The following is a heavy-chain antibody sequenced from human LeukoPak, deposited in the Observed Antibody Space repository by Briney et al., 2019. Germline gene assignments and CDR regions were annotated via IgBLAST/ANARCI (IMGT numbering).Heavy chain of an antibody. CDR2: INPNSGGT. CDR1: GYIFTDYY. V-gene: IGHV1-2*02. CDR3: ATVGYCSSTSCYNY. J-gene: IGHJ4*02. Sequence: ASVKVSCKASGYIFTDYYMHWVRQAPGQGLEWIGWINPNSGGTNYAQKFQGRVTMTRDTSISTAYMELSRLRSDDTAVYYCATVGYCSSTSCYNYWGQGTLVTVSS. D-gene: IGHD2-2*02.